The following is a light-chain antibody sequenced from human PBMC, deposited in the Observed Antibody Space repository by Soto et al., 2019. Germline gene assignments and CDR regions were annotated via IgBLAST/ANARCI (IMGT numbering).Light chain of an antibody. CDR3: QQYENLPLT. V-gene: IGKV1-33*01. Sequence: DIQMTQSPSSLSASVGDRFTITCQASQDISNRLNWYQQRSGRAPKLLIYDASNLEAGVPSRFSGSGSGTDFIFTISSLQPEDIATYFCQQYENLPLTFGGGTKVDIK. J-gene: IGKJ4*01. CDR1: QDISNR. CDR2: DAS.